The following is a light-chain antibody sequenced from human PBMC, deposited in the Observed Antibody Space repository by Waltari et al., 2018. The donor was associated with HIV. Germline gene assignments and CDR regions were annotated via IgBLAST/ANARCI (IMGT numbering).Light chain of an antibody. Sequence: QSALTQPASVSGSPGQSLTISCTGTSSDVGGYNYFSWYQQHPGKAPKLMIYDVSNRPSWVSNRFSGSKSGNTASLTISGLQAEDEADYYCSSYTSSSTLYVFGTGTKVTVL. CDR2: DVS. J-gene: IGLJ1*01. V-gene: IGLV2-14*01. CDR3: SSYTSSSTLYV. CDR1: SSDVGGYNY.